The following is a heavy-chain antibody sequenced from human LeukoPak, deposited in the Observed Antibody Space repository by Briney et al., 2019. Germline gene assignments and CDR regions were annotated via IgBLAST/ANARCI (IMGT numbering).Heavy chain of an antibody. CDR1: GYSISSGYY. CDR2: IYHSGST. J-gene: IGHJ3*02. V-gene: IGHV4-38-2*02. Sequence: SETLSLTCTVSGYSISSGYYWGWIRQPPGKGLEWIGSIYHSGSTYYNPSLKSRVTISVDTSKNQFSLKLSSVTAADTAVYYCARFLIVGAIDAFDIWGQGTMVTVSS. D-gene: IGHD1-26*01. CDR3: ARFLIVGAIDAFDI.